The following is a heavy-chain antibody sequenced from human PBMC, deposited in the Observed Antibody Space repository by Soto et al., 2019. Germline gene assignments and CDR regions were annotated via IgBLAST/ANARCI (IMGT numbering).Heavy chain of an antibody. CDR2: INCDTGVT. CDR1: RYHLIDFY. J-gene: IGHJ4*02. D-gene: IGHD3-9*01. CDR3: VTDVGDRTGYLDQ. Sequence: QVQLVQSGAEVRKTGASVKLSCKASRYHLIDFYIHWVRQAPGHGFEWMGWINCDTGVTNFAQSFQGRVTLTRDTPFRTVYMEMTGLRSDDTAVYYCVTDVGDRTGYLDQWGQGTLLTVSS. V-gene: IGHV1-2*02.